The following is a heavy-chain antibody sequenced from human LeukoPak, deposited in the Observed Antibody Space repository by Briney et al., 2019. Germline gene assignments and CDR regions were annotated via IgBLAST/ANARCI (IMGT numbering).Heavy chain of an antibody. V-gene: IGHV4-31*03. Sequence: PSHTLSLTCTLSGGSISSGGYYWSWIRQHPGKGLEWIGYIYYSGSTYYNPSLKSRVTISVDTSKNQFSLKLSSVTAADTAVYYWARDRVGFGESQSHNWFDPWGQGTLVTVSS. D-gene: IGHD3-10*01. CDR3: ARDRVGFGESQSHNWFDP. CDR1: GGSISSGGYY. CDR2: IYYSGST. J-gene: IGHJ5*02.